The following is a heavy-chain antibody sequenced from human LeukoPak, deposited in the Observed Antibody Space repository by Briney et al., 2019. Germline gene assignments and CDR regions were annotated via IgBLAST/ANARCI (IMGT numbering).Heavy chain of an antibody. Sequence: PGGSLRLSCVASGFTFSDYWMTWVRQAPRKGLEWVANIKQDGSDKKYVDSVKGRFTISRDNAKNSLYLQMDSLRDEDTAVYYCARGGGDYWGQGTLVTVTS. CDR1: GFTFSDYW. CDR3: ARGGGDY. CDR2: IKQDGSDK. J-gene: IGHJ4*02. D-gene: IGHD1-26*01. V-gene: IGHV3-7*01.